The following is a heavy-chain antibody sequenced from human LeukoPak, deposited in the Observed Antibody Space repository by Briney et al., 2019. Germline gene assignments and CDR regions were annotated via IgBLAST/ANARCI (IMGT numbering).Heavy chain of an antibody. D-gene: IGHD3-16*02. CDR1: GFTFSSYS. V-gene: IGHV3-21*01. Sequence: PGGSLRLSCAASGFTFSSYSMNWVRQAPGKGLEWVSSISSSSSYIYYADSVKGRFTISRDNAKNSLYLQMNSLRAEDTAVYYCASPGSYRYWAFDYWGQGTLVTVSS. J-gene: IGHJ4*02. CDR3: ASPGSYRYWAFDY. CDR2: ISSSSSYI.